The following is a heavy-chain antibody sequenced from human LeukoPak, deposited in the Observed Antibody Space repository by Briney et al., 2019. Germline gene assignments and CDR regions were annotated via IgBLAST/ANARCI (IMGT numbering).Heavy chain of an antibody. V-gene: IGHV1-69*04. CDR3: ARAGYYYGSGSYYYYFDY. CDR2: IIPIFGIA. CDR1: GGTFSSYA. D-gene: IGHD3-10*01. J-gene: IGHJ4*02. Sequence: SVKVSCKASGGTFSSYAISWVRQAPGQGLEWMGRIIPIFGIANYAQKFQGRVTTTADKSTSTAYMELSSLRSEDTAVYYCARAGYYYGSGSYYYYFDYWGQGTLVTVSS.